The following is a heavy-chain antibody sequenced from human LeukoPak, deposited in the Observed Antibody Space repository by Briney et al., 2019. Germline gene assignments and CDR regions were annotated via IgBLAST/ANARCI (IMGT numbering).Heavy chain of an antibody. V-gene: IGHV3-23*01. CDR3: AKGDQTGTTDY. J-gene: IGHJ4*02. CDR1: GFTFSSYA. D-gene: IGHD1-7*01. CDR2: ISGSVYST. Sequence: GGSLRLSCAASGFTFSSYAMSWVRQAPGKGLEWVSSISGSVYSTYYADSVKGRFTISRDNSKNTLYLQMNSLRAEDTAVYYCAKGDQTGTTDYWGQGTLVTVSS.